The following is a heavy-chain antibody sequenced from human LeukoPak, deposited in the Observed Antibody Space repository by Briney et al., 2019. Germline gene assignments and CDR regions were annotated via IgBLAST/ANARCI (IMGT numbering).Heavy chain of an antibody. J-gene: IGHJ4*02. CDR3: ARDQGSGPPRPDY. CDR1: GYTFTGYQ. Sequence: ASVKVSCKASGYTFTGYQMHWVRQAPGQGLEWMGWINPNSGGTNYAQKFQGRVTMTRDTSISTAYMELSRLRSDDTAVYYCARDQGSGPPRPDYWDQGTLVTVSS. V-gene: IGHV1-2*02. D-gene: IGHD6-19*01. CDR2: INPNSGGT.